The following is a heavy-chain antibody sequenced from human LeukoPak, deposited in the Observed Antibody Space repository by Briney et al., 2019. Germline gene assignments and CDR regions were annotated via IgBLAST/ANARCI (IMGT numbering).Heavy chain of an antibody. CDR1: GFTFNHYW. CDR3: AKDRFGSFYYFDY. CDR2: IWYDGSNK. Sequence: PGGSLRLSCAASGFTFNHYWMSWVRQAPGKGLEWVAFIWYDGSNKYYADSVKGRFTISRDNSKNTLYLQMNSLRAEDTAVYYCAKDRFGSFYYFDYWGQGNLVTVSS. J-gene: IGHJ4*02. D-gene: IGHD3-3*01. V-gene: IGHV3-30*02.